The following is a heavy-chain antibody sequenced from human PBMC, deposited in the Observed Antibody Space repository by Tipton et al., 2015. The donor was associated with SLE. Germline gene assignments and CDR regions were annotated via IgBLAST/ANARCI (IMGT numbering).Heavy chain of an antibody. Sequence: SLRLSCAASGFTFSSYSMNWVRQAPGKGLEWVSYISSSSSTIHYADSVKGRFTISRDKAKNSLYLQMNSLRAEDTAVYYCAKPGLSRGVVGALGYWGQGTLVTVSS. V-gene: IGHV3-48*01. CDR2: ISSSSSTI. CDR1: GFTFSSYS. D-gene: IGHD1-26*01. CDR3: AKPGLSRGVVGALGY. J-gene: IGHJ4*02.